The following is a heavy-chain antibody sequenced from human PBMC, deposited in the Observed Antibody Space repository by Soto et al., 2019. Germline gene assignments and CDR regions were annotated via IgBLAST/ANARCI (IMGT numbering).Heavy chain of an antibody. D-gene: IGHD1-20*01. CDR3: TRRYNWNDNYSDP. CDR1: GNSISVHSYY. CDR2: SYYSGTT. Sequence: SETLSLTCTVSGNSISVHSYYWTWIRQPPGKGLEWIGSSYYSGTTYFNPSLKSRASISVDTSKNEFSLSLSSVTAADTAVYYCTRRYNWNDNYSDPWGPGVMVTVYS. V-gene: IGHV4-39*01. J-gene: IGHJ5*02.